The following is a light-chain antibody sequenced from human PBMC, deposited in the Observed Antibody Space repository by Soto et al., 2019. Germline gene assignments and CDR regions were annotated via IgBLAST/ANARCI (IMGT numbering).Light chain of an antibody. CDR2: GAS. Sequence: EIVLTQSPGSLSLSPGERATLSCRASQSFSSSYLAWYQQKPGQAPRLLIYGASSRATGIPDRFSGSGSGTDFTLTISRLEREDSAVYYCQQYGSSPPGTFRQGTKLEI. V-gene: IGKV3-20*01. CDR3: QQYGSSPPGT. CDR1: QSFSSSY. J-gene: IGKJ1*01.